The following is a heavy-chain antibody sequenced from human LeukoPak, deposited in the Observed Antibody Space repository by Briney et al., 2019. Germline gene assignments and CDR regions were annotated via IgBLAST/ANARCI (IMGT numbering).Heavy chain of an antibody. CDR1: GYTFTSYD. V-gene: IGHV1-8*03. J-gene: IGHJ4*02. D-gene: IGHD6-6*01. Sequence: AASVKVSCKASGYTFTSYDINWVRQATGQGLEWMGWMNPNSGNTGYAQKFQGRVTITRNTSISTAYMELNSLRSEDTAVYYCARGLYSSSAIYFDYWGQGTLVTVSS. CDR3: ARGLYSSSAIYFDY. CDR2: MNPNSGNT.